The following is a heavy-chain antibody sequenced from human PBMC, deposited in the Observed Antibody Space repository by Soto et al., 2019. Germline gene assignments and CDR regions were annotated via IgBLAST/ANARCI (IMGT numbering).Heavy chain of an antibody. CDR1: GDMFRNSA. Sequence: QVQLVQSGAEVKRPGASVKVSCKASGDMFRNSAFTWVRQAPGQGLAWMGVIIPLFRKTNVAQNFQGRVTFTADESTSSLYMESPSLTSEATAVYYSARARLAHGPPKIYFFSGMYVWGQGTTITVAS. CDR2: IIPLFRKT. CDR3: ARARLAHGPPKIYFFSGMYV. J-gene: IGHJ6*02. V-gene: IGHV1-69*01.